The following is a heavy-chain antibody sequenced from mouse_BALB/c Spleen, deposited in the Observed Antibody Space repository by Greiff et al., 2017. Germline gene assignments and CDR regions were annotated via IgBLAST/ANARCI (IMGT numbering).Heavy chain of an antibody. V-gene: IGHV7-3*02. CDR3: ARYYGSIAY. Sequence: EVQLVESGGGLVQPGGSLRLSCATSGFTFTDYYMSWVRQPPGKALEWLGFIRNKANGYTTEYSASVKGRFTISRDNSQSILYLQMNTLRAEDSATYYCARYYGSIAYWGQGTLVTVSA. J-gene: IGHJ3*01. CDR2: IRNKANGYTT. D-gene: IGHD1-1*01. CDR1: GFTFTDYY.